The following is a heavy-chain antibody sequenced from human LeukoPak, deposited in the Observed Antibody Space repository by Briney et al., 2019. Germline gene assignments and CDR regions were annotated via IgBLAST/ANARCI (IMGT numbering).Heavy chain of an antibody. CDR2: INLNSGGT. Sequence: ASVNVSCKPSGYTFTGYYMHWVRQAPGQGRAWMGWINLNSGGTNYAQKFQGRVTMTRDTSISTAYMELSRLRSDDTAVYYCARVVRFLEWSFDPWGQGTLVTVSS. V-gene: IGHV1-2*02. J-gene: IGHJ5*02. CDR1: GYTFTGYY. D-gene: IGHD3-3*01. CDR3: ARVVRFLEWSFDP.